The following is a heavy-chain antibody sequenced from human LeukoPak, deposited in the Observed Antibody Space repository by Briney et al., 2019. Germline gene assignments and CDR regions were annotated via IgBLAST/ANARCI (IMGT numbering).Heavy chain of an antibody. J-gene: IGHJ4*02. Sequence: GGSLRLSCAASGFTFSSYSMNWVRQAPGKGLEWVSHITASGTAMYYADSVKGRFTISRDNAKNSLYLQMNSLRAEDTAVYYCARDRQGSGYPFDYWGQGTLVTVSS. CDR2: ITASGTAM. V-gene: IGHV3-48*01. CDR1: GFTFSSYS. CDR3: ARDRQGSGYPFDY. D-gene: IGHD3-3*01.